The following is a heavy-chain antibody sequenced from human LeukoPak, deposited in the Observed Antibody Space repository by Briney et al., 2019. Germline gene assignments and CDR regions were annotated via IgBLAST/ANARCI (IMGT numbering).Heavy chain of an antibody. Sequence: GGSLRLSCAASGFIFTDYWMHWVRQGPGKEPVWVARIRGDGRATTYADSVKGRFTISRDNAMNTVFLQMKSLRAEDTGTYYCARFYFPEEHDRAWYEAHWGQGVLVTVS. V-gene: IGHV3-74*03. CDR3: ARFYFPEEHDRAWYEAH. D-gene: IGHD6-19*01. CDR2: IRGDGRAT. CDR1: GFIFTDYW. J-gene: IGHJ4*02.